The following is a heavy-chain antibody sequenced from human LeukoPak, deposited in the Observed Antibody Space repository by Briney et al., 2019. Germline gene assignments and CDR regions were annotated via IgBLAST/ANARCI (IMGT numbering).Heavy chain of an antibody. CDR2: IKQDGSEK. D-gene: IGHD2-2*01. Sequence: GGSLRLSCAASGFTFSSYWMSWVRQAPGKGLEWVANIKQDGSEKYYVDSGKGRFTISRDNAKNSLYLQMNSLRAEDTAVYYCAGGLYCSSTSCYGLYYGMDVWGQGTTVTVSS. CDR1: GFTFSSYW. V-gene: IGHV3-7*01. J-gene: IGHJ6*02. CDR3: AGGLYCSSTSCYGLYYGMDV.